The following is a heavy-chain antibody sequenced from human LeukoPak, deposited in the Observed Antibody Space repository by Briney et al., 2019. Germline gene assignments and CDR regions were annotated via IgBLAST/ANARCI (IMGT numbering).Heavy chain of an antibody. Sequence: PGGSLRLSCAASGFTFSSYWMNWARQAPGKGLEWVASINHNGNVNYYVDSVKGRFTISRDNSKNTVYLQMHSLRAEDTAVYFCARARSLSGRPPSHFDYWGQGTLVTVPS. V-gene: IGHV3-7*03. CDR2: INHNGNVN. CDR1: GFTFSSYW. J-gene: IGHJ4*02. CDR3: ARARSLSGRPPSHFDY.